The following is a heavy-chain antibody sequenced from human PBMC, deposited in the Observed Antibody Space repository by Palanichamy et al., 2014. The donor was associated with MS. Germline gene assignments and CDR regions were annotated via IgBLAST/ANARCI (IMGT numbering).Heavy chain of an antibody. D-gene: IGHD6-19*01. CDR1: GFTFSSYA. CDR3: ARGRYSSGWYGSPPDY. V-gene: IGHV3-30-3*01. CDR2: ISYDGSNK. Sequence: QVQLVESGGGVVQPGTSLRLSCAASGFTFSSYAMHWVRQAPGKGLEWVAVISYDGSNKYYADSVKGRFTISRDNSKNTLYLQMNSLRAEDTALCYCARGRYSSGWYGSPPDYWGQGTLVTVSS. J-gene: IGHJ4*02.